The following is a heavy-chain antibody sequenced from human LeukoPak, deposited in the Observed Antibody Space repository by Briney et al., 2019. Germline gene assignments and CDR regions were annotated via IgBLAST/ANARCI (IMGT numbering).Heavy chain of an antibody. V-gene: IGHV3-33*08. J-gene: IGHJ4*02. D-gene: IGHD5/OR15-5a*01. CDR2: VWYDGSNK. CDR1: GFTFSSYS. CDR3: ARDPSLRVTLDY. Sequence: PGGSLRLSCAASGFTFSSYSMDWVRQAPGKGLEWVAVVWYDGSNKYYAGSVKGRFTISRDNSKNILYLQMNSLRAEDTAVYYCARDPSLRVTLDYWGQGTLVTVSS.